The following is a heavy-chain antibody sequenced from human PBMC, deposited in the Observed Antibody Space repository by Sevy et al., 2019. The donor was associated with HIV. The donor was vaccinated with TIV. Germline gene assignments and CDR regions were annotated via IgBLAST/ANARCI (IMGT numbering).Heavy chain of an antibody. V-gene: IGHV3-30*03. CDR2: ISYDGRNNK. J-gene: IGHJ4*02. CDR3: ARDRGEILSSAFDY. CDR1: GFTFSDYR. D-gene: IGHD3-16*01. Sequence: GSLRLSCAASGFTFSDYRLHWVRQAPGKGLEWVAVISYDGRNNKYNADSVKGRFTISRDNSKNTVYLQMNSLRAEDTAIYYCARDRGEILSSAFDYWGQGTLVTVSS.